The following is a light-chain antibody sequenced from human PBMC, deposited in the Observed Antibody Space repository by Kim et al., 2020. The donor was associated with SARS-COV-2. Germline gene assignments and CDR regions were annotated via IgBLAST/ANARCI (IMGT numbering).Light chain of an antibody. J-gene: IGKJ4*01. CDR1: QTISSSN. V-gene: IGKV3-11*01. Sequence: SQGERATLSCRASQTISSSNLIWYQQKSGKAPRLLIYGASNRATGIPARFSGSGSGTDFTLTISSLEPEDFAVYYCQQRNNWPLTYGGGTKMDIK. CDR3: QQRNNWPLT. CDR2: GAS.